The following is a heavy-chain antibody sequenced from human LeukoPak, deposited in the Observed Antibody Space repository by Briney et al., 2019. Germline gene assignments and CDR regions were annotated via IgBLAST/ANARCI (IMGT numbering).Heavy chain of an antibody. CDR2: MNPNSGNT. D-gene: IGHD3-3*01. V-gene: IGHV1-8*01. Sequence: ASVKVSCKASGYTFTSYDINWVRQATGQGLEWMGWMNPNSGNTGYAQKFQGRVTMTRNTSISTAYIELSSLSSEDTVVYYCARGTDFWSGYRVSNWFDPWGQGTLVTVSS. J-gene: IGHJ5*02. CDR3: ARGTDFWSGYRVSNWFDP. CDR1: GYTFTSYD.